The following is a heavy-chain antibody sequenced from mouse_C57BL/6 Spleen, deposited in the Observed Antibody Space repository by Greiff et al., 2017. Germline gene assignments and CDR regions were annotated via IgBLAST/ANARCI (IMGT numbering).Heavy chain of an antibody. CDR2: ISYDGSN. D-gene: IGHD2-4*01. J-gene: IGHJ1*03. V-gene: IGHV3-6*01. CDR1: GYSITSGYY. Sequence: EVKLMESGPGLVKPSQSLSLTCSVTGYSITSGYYWNWIRQFPGNKLEWMGYISYDGSNNYNPSLKNRISITRDTSKNQFFLKLNSVTTEDTATYYCARFYYDFGDWYFDVWGTGTTVTVSS. CDR3: ARFYYDFGDWYFDV.